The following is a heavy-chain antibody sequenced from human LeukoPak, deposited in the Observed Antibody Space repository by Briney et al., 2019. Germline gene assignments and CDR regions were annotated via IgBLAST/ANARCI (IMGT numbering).Heavy chain of an antibody. V-gene: IGHV3-30*18. CDR2: MSYDGSNK. CDR1: GFTFSTYG. D-gene: IGHD4-23*01. J-gene: IGHJ6*04. CDR3: AKEITPYYFYGMDV. Sequence: RSLRLSCAASGFTFSTYGMHWLRQAPGKGLEWVAVMSYDGSNKYYADSVKGRFTISRDNSKSTLYLQMNSLRAEDTAVYYCAKEITPYYFYGMDVWGKGTTVTVSS.